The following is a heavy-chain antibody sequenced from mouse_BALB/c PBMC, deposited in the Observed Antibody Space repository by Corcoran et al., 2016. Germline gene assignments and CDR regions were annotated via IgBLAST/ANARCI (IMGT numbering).Heavy chain of an antibody. CDR1: GYTFTSYV. V-gene: IGHV1S136*01. CDR3: ARLYPGIAMDY. J-gene: IGHJ4*01. Sequence: EVQLQQSGPELVKPGASVKMSCKASGYTFTSYVMHWVKQKPGQGLEWIGYINPYNDGTTYNEKFKGKATLTSDKSSSTAYMELSSLTSEDSAVYYCARLYPGIAMDYWGQGTSVTVSS. CDR2: INPYNDGT.